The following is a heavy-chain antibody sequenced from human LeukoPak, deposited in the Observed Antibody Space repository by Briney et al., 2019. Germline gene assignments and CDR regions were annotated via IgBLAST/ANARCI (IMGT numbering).Heavy chain of an antibody. D-gene: IGHD6-6*01. V-gene: IGHV3-53*01. CDR1: GFTVSDNY. J-gene: IGHJ6*03. Sequence: PGGSLRLSCAASGFTVSDNYMSWVRQAAGKGLEWVSVIYTCGSTYHADSVMGRFTISRDNSKHTQHLQMKSQRAEDTAGYYLARVRPHPDIGGWGKGITVT. CDR3: ARVRPHPDIGG. CDR2: IYTCGST.